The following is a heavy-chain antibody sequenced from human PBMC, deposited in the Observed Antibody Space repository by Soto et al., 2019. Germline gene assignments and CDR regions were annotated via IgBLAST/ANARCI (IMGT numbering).Heavy chain of an antibody. Sequence: QVQLQESGPGLVKPSETLSLTCSVSGGSITGYXXXXIRQPPGRGLEWIGYIYNSGSTNYNPSLKSRVTISVDTSTNQLSLRLTSVTAADSAVYYCSRPNGGDYAFDIWGRGTMVTVSS. V-gene: IGHV4-59*08. CDR1: GGSITGYX. J-gene: IGHJ3*02. CDR3: SRPNGGDYAFDI. D-gene: IGHD3-10*01. CDR2: IYNSGST.